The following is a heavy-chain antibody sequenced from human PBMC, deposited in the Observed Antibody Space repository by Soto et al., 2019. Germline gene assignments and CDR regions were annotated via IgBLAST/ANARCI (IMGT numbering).Heavy chain of an antibody. D-gene: IGHD1-26*01. CDR2: IWYDRSNK. Sequence: PGKGLEWVAVIWYDRSNKYYADSVKGRFTISRDNSKNTLYLQMNSLRAEDTAVYYCARAYYTYHYYGMDVWGQGTTVYVS. J-gene: IGHJ6*02. V-gene: IGHV3-33*01. CDR3: ARAYYTYHYYGMDV.